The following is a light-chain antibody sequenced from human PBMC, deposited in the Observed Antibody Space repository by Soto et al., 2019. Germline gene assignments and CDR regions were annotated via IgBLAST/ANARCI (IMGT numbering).Light chain of an antibody. Sequence: DIQMTQSPSSLSASVGDRVTITCRASQSISKYLNWYQQKPGKAPKLLMYSASSLLSGVPSRFSGSGSGTDFTLTISSLQPEEFATYYGQQSNSVPFTFGGGNAVEIE. CDR1: QSISKY. V-gene: IGKV1-39*01. CDR2: SAS. CDR3: QQSNSVPFT. J-gene: IGKJ4*01.